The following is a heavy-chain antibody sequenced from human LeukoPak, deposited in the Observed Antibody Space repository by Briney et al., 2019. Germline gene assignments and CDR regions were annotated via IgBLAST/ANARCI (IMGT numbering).Heavy chain of an antibody. CDR1: GGSISSHLYF. V-gene: IGHV4-39*02. D-gene: IGHD3-10*01. Sequence: SETLSLTCTVSGGSISSHLYFWAWIRQPPGKGLEWIGSIYYGGSTYYNPSLKRRVTISVDTSKDDFSLMLASVTAADTARYYSARMVRGVVVGPNYYPYHMDVWGTGTTVSVSS. J-gene: IGHJ6*03. CDR3: ARMVRGVVVGPNYYPYHMDV. CDR2: IYYGGST.